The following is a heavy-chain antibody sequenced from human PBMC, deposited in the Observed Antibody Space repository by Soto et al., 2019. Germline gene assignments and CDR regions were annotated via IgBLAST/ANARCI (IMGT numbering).Heavy chain of an antibody. CDR3: ARDPSIAAAGRTYYYYGMDV. CDR2: INPSGGST. D-gene: IGHD6-13*01. J-gene: IGHJ6*02. CDR1: GYTFTSYY. V-gene: IGHV1-46*01. Sequence: ASVKVSCKASGYTFTSYYMHWVRQAPGQGLEWMGIINPSGGSTSYAQKFQGRVTMTRDTSTSTVYMELSSLRSEDTAVYYCARDPSIAAAGRTYYYYGMDVWGQGTTVTVSS.